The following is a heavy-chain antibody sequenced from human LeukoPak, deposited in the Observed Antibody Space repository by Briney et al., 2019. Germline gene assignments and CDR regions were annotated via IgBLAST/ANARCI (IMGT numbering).Heavy chain of an antibody. CDR2: MDPNSGNT. CDR3: ARGTATYYFDY. CDR1: GYTFTSYD. Sequence: ASVKVSCKASGYTFTSYDINWVRQATGQGLEWMGWMDPNSGNTGYAQKFQGRITMTRDTSTSTVYMELSSLRSEDTAVYYCARGTATYYFDYWGQGTLVTVSS. V-gene: IGHV1-8*01. D-gene: IGHD2-21*02. J-gene: IGHJ4*02.